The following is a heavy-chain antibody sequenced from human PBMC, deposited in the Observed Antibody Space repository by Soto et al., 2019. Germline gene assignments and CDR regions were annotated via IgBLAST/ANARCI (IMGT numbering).Heavy chain of an antibody. CDR2: IIPIFGTA. V-gene: IGHV1-69*13. Sequence: SVKVSCKASGGTFSSYAISWVRQAPGQGLEWMGGIIPIFGTANYAQKFQGRVTITADESTSTAYMELSSLRSEDTAVYYCARDQAAAGNWSDPWGQGTLVTVSS. CDR3: ARDQAAAGNWSDP. CDR1: GGTFSSYA. J-gene: IGHJ5*02. D-gene: IGHD6-13*01.